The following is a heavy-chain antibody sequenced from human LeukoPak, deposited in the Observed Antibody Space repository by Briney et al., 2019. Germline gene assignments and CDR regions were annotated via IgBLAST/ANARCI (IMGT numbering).Heavy chain of an antibody. CDR3: AGTFLSLGAFDI. CDR1: GGSISSSSYY. V-gene: IGHV4-39*07. Sequence: PSETLSLTCTVSGGSISSSSYYWGWIRQPPGKGLEWIGSIYYSGSTYYNPSLKGRVTISVDTSKNQFSLKLSSVTAADTAVYYCAGTFLSLGAFDIWGQGTMVTVSS. J-gene: IGHJ3*02. CDR2: IYYSGST. D-gene: IGHD2-21*01.